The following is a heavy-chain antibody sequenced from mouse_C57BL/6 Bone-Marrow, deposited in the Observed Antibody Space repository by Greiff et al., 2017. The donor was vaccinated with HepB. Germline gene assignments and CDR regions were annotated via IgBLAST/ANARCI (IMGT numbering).Heavy chain of an antibody. V-gene: IGHV1-54*01. CDR1: GYAFTNYL. CDR3: ARRGPITPHFDV. CDR2: INPGSGGT. Sequence: QVQLQQSGAELVRPGTSVKVSCKASGYAFTNYLIEWVKQRPGQGLEWIGVINPGSGGTNYNEKFKGKATLTADKSSSTAYMQLSSLTSEDSAVYFCARRGPITPHFDVWGTGTTVTVSS. J-gene: IGHJ1*03. D-gene: IGHD1-2*01.